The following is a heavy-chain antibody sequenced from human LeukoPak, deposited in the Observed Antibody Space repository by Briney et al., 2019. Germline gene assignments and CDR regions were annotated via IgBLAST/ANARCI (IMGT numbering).Heavy chain of an antibody. V-gene: IGHV4-61*01. CDR3: ARGHGGQYVDY. J-gene: IGHJ4*02. D-gene: IGHD2-2*01. CDR1: GDSVSSGFYY. Sequence: SETLSLTCVVSGDSVSSGFYYWSWIRQPPGKTLEWIGYIYYTGSTNYNPSLKSRVAMSLDTSKNQFSLNVRSVTAADTAIYYCARGHGGQYVDYWGQGILVPVSS. CDR2: IYYTGST.